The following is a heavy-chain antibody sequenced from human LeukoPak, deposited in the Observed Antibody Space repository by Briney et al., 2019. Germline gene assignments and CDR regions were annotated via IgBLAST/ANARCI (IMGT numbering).Heavy chain of an antibody. CDR3: ASLPTGATTAPDY. V-gene: IGHV3-53*01. D-gene: IGHD1-26*01. CDR2: IYSGGST. Sequence: GGSLRLSCAASGFTVSSNYMSWVRQAPGKGLEWVSVIYSGGSTYYADSVKGRFTISRDNSKNTLYLQMNSLRAEDTAVYYCASLPTGATTAPDYWGQGTLVTVSS. J-gene: IGHJ4*02. CDR1: GFTVSSNY.